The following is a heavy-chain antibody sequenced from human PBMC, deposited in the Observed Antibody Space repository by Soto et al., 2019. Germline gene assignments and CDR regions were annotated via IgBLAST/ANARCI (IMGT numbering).Heavy chain of an antibody. V-gene: IGHV3-7*01. D-gene: IGHD3-9*01. CDR1: GVTFSRYW. CDR3: ARGGLYYDILTGFLSAAFDY. J-gene: IGHJ4*02. CDR2: IKQDGSEK. Sequence: PGGSLRLSCAASGVTFSRYWMSCVRQAPGEGLEWVANIKQDGSEKYYVDSVKGRFTISRDNAKNSLYLQMNSLRAEDTAVYYCARGGLYYDILTGFLSAAFDYWGQGTLVTVSS.